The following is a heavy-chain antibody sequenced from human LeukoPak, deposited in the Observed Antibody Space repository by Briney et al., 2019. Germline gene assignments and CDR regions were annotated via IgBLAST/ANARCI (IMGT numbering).Heavy chain of an antibody. V-gene: IGHV3-43*01. D-gene: IGHD5-12*01. CDR2: ISWDGGST. CDR1: GFTFDDYT. Sequence: GGSXRLSCAASGFTFDDYTMHWVRQAPGKGLEWVSLISWDGGSTYYADSVKGRFTISRDNSKNSLYLQMNSLRTEDTALYYCAKEDIVATVFDYWGQGTLVTVSS. J-gene: IGHJ4*02. CDR3: AKEDIVATVFDY.